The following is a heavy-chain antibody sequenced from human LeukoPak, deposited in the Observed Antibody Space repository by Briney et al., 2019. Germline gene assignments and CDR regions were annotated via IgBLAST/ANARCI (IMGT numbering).Heavy chain of an antibody. Sequence: SVKVSCKASGGTFSSYAISWVRQAPGQGLEWMGRIIPILGIANYAQKFQGRVTITADKSTSAAYMELSSLRSEDTAVYYCARTTDGSEGAFDIWGQGTMVTVSS. D-gene: IGHD4-17*01. V-gene: IGHV1-69*04. CDR2: IIPILGIA. CDR1: GGTFSSYA. J-gene: IGHJ3*02. CDR3: ARTTDGSEGAFDI.